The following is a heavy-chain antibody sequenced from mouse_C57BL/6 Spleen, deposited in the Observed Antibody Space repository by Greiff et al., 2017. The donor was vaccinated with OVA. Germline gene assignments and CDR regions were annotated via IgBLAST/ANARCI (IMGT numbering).Heavy chain of an antibody. D-gene: IGHD1-1*02. J-gene: IGHJ2*01. Sequence: EVQVVESGGGLVKPGGSLKLSCAASGFTFSSYAMSWVRQTPEKRLEWVATISDGGSYTYYPDDVKGRFTISRDNAKNNLYLQMSHLKSEDTAMYYCARGGTLDYWGQGTTLTVSS. CDR2: ISDGGSYT. CDR1: GFTFSSYA. CDR3: ARGGTLDY. V-gene: IGHV5-4*01.